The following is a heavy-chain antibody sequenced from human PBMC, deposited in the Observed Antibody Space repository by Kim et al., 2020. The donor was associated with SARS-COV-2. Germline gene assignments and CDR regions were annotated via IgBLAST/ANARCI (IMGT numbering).Heavy chain of an antibody. J-gene: IGHJ6*02. D-gene: IGHD1-26*01. CDR3: ARGSYYQDYYYYGMDV. V-gene: IGHV3-30*07. Sequence: SVKGRFTISSDNSKNTLYLQMTSLRAEDTAVYYCARGSYYQDYYYYGMDVWGQGTTVTVSS.